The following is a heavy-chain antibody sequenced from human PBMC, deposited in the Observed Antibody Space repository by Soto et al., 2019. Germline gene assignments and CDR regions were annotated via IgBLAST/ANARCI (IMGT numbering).Heavy chain of an antibody. Sequence: EVQLVESGGGLVQPGGSLRLSCAASGFSVSDNHMSWVRQAPGKGLEWVSLIYMSDSTYYADSVKGRFTISRDTSRNTLYLQMNSRRPEDTAVYYCARAPPGNDGAFDYWGQGILVTVSS. CDR1: GFSVSDNH. J-gene: IGHJ4*02. D-gene: IGHD1-1*01. V-gene: IGHV3-66*01. CDR3: ARAPPGNDGAFDY. CDR2: IYMSDST.